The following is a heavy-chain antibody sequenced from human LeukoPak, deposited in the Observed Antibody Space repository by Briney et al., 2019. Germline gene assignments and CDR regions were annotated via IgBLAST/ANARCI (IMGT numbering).Heavy chain of an antibody. CDR1: GFIFATSA. V-gene: IGHV1-58*01. J-gene: IGHJ6*02. CDR3: AATLTMTTGSSYYGMDV. Sequence: SVKVSCKASGFIFATSAVQWVRQARGQRLEWIGWIVVGSGHTNYAQKFQERVTITRDMSTSTAYMEVSSLRSEDTAVYYCAATLTMTTGSSYYGMDVWGQGTTVTVSS. D-gene: IGHD4-17*01. CDR2: IVVGSGHT.